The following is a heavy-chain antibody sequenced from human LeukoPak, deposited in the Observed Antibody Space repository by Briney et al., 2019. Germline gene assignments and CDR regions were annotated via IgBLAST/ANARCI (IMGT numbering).Heavy chain of an antibody. V-gene: IGHV3-7*01. D-gene: IGHD2-21*01. J-gene: IGHJ3*02. CDR1: GFTVSSNY. CDR3: ARLSYWVFEI. Sequence: GGSLRLSCAASGFTVSSNYMSWVRQAPGKGLEWVANIKFDGNDKFYVDSVKGRFTISRDNAKNLLYLQMSSLRAEDTAVYFCARLSYWVFEIWGQGTMVTVSS. CDR2: IKFDGNDK.